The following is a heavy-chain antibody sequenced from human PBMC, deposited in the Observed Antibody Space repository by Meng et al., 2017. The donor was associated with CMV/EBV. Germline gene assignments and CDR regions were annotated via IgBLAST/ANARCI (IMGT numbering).Heavy chain of an antibody. Sequence: QITLKWSDPPLVSPTQTPRLTCTFSGFSLSISGLGVAWFRQPPGKALEWLALIYWDDDKRYSPSLKSRLTITKDTSKNQVVLTMTNMDPVDTATYYCARGGLRGFDYWGQGTLVTVSS. D-gene: IGHD4-17*01. CDR1: GFSLSISGLG. CDR2: IYWDDDK. J-gene: IGHJ4*02. V-gene: IGHV2-5*02. CDR3: ARGGLRGFDY.